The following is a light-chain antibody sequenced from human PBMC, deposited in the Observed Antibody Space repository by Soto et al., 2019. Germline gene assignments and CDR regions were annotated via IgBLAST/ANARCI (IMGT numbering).Light chain of an antibody. V-gene: IGLV2-14*01. CDR2: EVS. Sequence: QSALTQPACVSGSPGQSITISCTGTSSDVGGYNYVSWYQQHPGKAPKLMIYEVSNRPSGVSNRFSGSKSGNTASLTISGLQAEDEADYYCSSYTSSSTLVVFGTGTKVTVL. CDR3: SSYTSSSTLVV. CDR1: SSDVGGYNY. J-gene: IGLJ1*01.